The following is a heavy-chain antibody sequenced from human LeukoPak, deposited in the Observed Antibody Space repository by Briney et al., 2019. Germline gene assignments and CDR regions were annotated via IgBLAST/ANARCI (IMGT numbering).Heavy chain of an antibody. J-gene: IGHJ6*02. Sequence: ASVKVSRKASGYTFTSYDINWVRQATGQGLEWMGWMNPNSGNTGYAQKFQGRVTMTRNTSISTAYMELSSLRSEDTAVYYCARAGSSGWSYYYYGMDVWGQGTTVTVSS. D-gene: IGHD6-19*01. V-gene: IGHV1-8*01. CDR1: GYTFTSYD. CDR3: ARAGSSGWSYYYYGMDV. CDR2: MNPNSGNT.